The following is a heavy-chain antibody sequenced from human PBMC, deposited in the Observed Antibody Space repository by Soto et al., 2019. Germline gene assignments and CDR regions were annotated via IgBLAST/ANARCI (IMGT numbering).Heavy chain of an antibody. J-gene: IGHJ5*02. Sequence: QVQLVESGGGVVQPGRSLRLSCAASGFTFSSYGMHWVRQAPGKGLEWVAVISYDGSNKYYADSVKGRFTISRDNSKNTLYLQMNSLRAEDTAVYYCAKGRHSSSWYIGWFDPWGQGTLVTVSS. CDR2: ISYDGSNK. CDR1: GFTFSSYG. CDR3: AKGRHSSSWYIGWFDP. V-gene: IGHV3-30*18. D-gene: IGHD6-13*01.